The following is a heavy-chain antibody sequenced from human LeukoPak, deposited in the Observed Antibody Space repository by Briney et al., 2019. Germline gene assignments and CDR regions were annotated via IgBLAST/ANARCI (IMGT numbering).Heavy chain of an antibody. CDR2: MNPNSGNT. J-gene: IGHJ6*02. CDR3: ARGRSPGGNYYYYGMDV. Sequence: GASVKVSCKASGYTFTSYDINWVRQATGQGLEWMGWMNPNSGNTGYAQKFQGRVTMTRNTSISTAYMELSSLRSEDTAVYYCARGRSPGGNYYYYGMDVWGQGTTVTVSS. V-gene: IGHV1-8*01. D-gene: IGHD1-26*01. CDR1: GYTFTSYD.